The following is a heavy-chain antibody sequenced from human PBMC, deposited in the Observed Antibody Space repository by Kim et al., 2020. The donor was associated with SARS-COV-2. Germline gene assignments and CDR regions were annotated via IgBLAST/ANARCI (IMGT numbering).Heavy chain of an antibody. CDR3: ARVQGVTQLITGYYFDY. J-gene: IGHJ4*02. D-gene: IGHD3-10*01. Sequence: SETLSLTCTVSGDSISNYYWSWIRQPPGKGLEWIGYIYYSGSTNYNPSLKSRVTISVDTSKNQFSLKLRSVTAADTAVYYCARVQGVTQLITGYYFDYWGQGTLVTVAS. CDR2: IYYSGST. CDR1: GDSISNYY. V-gene: IGHV4-59*01.